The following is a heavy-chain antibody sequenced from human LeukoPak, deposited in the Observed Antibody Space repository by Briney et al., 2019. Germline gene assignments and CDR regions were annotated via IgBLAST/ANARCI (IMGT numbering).Heavy chain of an antibody. CDR2: IIPMFGTA. V-gene: IGHV1-69*06. CDR1: GGTFSSYA. CDR3: ARGPPGSPYSSSSYG. D-gene: IGHD6-6*01. J-gene: IGHJ4*02. Sequence: ASVKLSCTASGGTFSSYAISWVRQAPGQGLEWMGGIIPMFGTANYAQKFQGRVTITADKSTSTAYMELSSLRSEDTAVYYCARGPPGSPYSSSSYGWGQGTLVTVSS.